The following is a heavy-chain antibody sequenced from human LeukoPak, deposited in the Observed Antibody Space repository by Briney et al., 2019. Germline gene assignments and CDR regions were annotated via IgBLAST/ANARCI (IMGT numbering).Heavy chain of an antibody. J-gene: IGHJ4*02. V-gene: IGHV3-7*01. CDR1: GFTFDAYW. CDR2: IKQDGNEK. D-gene: IGHD6-6*01. CDR3: AREEYSSSYYFDY. Sequence: PGGSLRLSCAASGFTFDAYWMSWVRQAPGKGLEWVANIKQDGNEKYYVESVKGRFTIYRDNAKNSLYLQMNSLRAEDTAVYYCAREEYSSSYYFDYWGQGTLVTVSS.